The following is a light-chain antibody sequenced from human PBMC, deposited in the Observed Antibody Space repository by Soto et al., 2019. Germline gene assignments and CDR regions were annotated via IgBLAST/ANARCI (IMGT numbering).Light chain of an antibody. J-gene: IGKJ2*01. CDR1: QSVSSNY. V-gene: IGKV3-20*01. CDR2: GAS. Sequence: EIVLTQSPGTLSLSPGDRATLSCRASQSVSSNYLAWYQQKPGQALRLLIYGASSRATDIPARFSGGGSGTDFTLTISRLEPEDFAVYYCQQYGTSPYTFGQGAKVEIK. CDR3: QQYGTSPYT.